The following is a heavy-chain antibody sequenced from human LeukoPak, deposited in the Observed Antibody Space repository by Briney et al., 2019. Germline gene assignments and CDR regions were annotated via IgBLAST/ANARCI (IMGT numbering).Heavy chain of an antibody. D-gene: IGHD6-6*01. CDR2: MNPNSGNT. V-gene: IGHV1-8*03. Sequence: ASVKVSCKASGYTFTSYDINWVRQATGQGLEWMGWMNPNSGNTGYAQKFQGRVTITRNTSINTAYMELSSLSSEDTAVYYCATNVREARHFHYWGQDTLSPSPQ. CDR3: ATNVREARHFHY. CDR1: GYTFTSYD. J-gene: IGHJ1*01.